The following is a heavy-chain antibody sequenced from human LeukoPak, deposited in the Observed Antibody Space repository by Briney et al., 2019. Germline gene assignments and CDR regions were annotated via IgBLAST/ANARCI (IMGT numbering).Heavy chain of an antibody. J-gene: IGHJ3*02. CDR3: AKVNYGAEDAFDI. D-gene: IGHD4-17*01. CDR2: ISWNSGSI. Sequence: GGSLRLSCAASGFTFDDYAMPWVRQAPGKGLEWVSGISWNSGSIGYADSVKGRFTISRDNAKNSLYLQMNSLRAEDTALYYCAKVNYGAEDAFDIWGQGTMVTVSS. CDR1: GFTFDDYA. V-gene: IGHV3-9*01.